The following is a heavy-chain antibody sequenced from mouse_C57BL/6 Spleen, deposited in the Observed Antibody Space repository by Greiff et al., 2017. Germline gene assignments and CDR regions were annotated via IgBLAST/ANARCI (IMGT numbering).Heavy chain of an antibody. CDR3: ARGGDSNNSAMDY. CDR1: GYAFSSSW. D-gene: IGHD2-5*01. Sequence: VKLVESGPELVKPGASVKISCKASGYAFSSSWMNWVKQRPGKGLEWIGRIYPGDGDTNYNGKFKGKATLTSDKSSSTAYMQLSSLTSEDSAVYFFARGGDSNNSAMDYWGQGTSVTVSS. V-gene: IGHV1-82*01. CDR2: IYPGDGDT. J-gene: IGHJ4*01.